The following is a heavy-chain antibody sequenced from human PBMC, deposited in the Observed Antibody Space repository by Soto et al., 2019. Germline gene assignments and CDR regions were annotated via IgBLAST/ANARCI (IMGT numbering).Heavy chain of an antibody. CDR2: INHRGST. CDR3: AVGYYYDSSGPEVYYYGMDV. V-gene: IGHV4-34*01. J-gene: IGHJ6*02. Sequence: PSDTLSLTCAVYGGSFSGYYWSWIRQPPGKGLEWIGEINHRGSTNYNPSLKSRVTISVDTSKNQFSLKLSSVTAADTAVYYCAVGYYYDSSGPEVYYYGMDVGGQGTTVTVS. D-gene: IGHD3-22*01. CDR1: GGSFSGYY.